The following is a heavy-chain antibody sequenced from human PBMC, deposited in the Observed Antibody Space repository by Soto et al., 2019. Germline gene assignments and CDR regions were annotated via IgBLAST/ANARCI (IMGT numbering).Heavy chain of an antibody. Sequence: GGSLRLSCAASGFTFSSYAMHWVRQAPGKGLEWVAVISYDGSNKYYADSVKGRFTISRDNSKNTLYLQMNSLRAEDTAVYYCARYGYGDYVLSYYYGMDVWGQGTTVTVSS. CDR1: GFTFSSYA. V-gene: IGHV3-30-3*01. CDR2: ISYDGSNK. D-gene: IGHD4-17*01. CDR3: ARYGYGDYVLSYYYGMDV. J-gene: IGHJ6*02.